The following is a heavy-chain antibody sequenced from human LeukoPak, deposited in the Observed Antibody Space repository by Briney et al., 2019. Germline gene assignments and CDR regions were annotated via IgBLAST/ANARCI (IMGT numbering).Heavy chain of an antibody. Sequence: GGSLRLSCAASGFTFSSYAMSWVPQAPGKGLVGVSTLSGSGGNTYYADSVKGRVTISRDNSKNTLYLQMNSLRAEDTAVYHCAKGSYYYDSADYFDYWGQGILVTVSS. CDR2: LSGSGGNT. CDR1: GFTFSSYA. J-gene: IGHJ4*02. D-gene: IGHD3-22*01. CDR3: AKGSYYYDSADYFDY. V-gene: IGHV3-23*01.